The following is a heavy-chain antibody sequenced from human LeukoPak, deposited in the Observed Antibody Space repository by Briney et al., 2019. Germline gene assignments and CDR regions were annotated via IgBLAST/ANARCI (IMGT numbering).Heavy chain of an antibody. CDR2: INHSGST. CDR3: ARASTTFDD. J-gene: IGHJ4*02. D-gene: IGHD1-14*01. CDR1: GGSFSGYY. Sequence: SETLSLTCAVYGGSFSGYYWSWIRQPPGKGLEWIGEINHSGSTNYNPSLKSRVSISVDTSKNQFSLKLNSVTAADTAVYFCARASTTFDDWGQGTLVTVSS. V-gene: IGHV4-34*01.